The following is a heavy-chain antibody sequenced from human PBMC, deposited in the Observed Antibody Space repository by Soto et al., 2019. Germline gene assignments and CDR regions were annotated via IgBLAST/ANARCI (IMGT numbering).Heavy chain of an antibody. J-gene: IGHJ4*02. V-gene: IGHV3-23*01. CDR3: ARDHTATSWRPTGD. Sequence: EVQLLESGGGLAQPGGSLRLSCAASGFTFSNYAMSWVRQAQGKGLEWVSAITGSGDYTYYVDSVKGRFAISRDNSKSTLYLQMNSLRVEDTAIYYCARDHTATSWRPTGDWGQGTLVTVSS. D-gene: IGHD2-21*02. CDR1: GFTFSNYA. CDR2: ITGSGDYT.